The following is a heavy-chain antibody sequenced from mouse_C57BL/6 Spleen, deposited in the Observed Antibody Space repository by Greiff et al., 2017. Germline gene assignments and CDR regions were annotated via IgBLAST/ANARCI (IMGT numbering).Heavy chain of an antibody. CDR2: ISYDGSN. V-gene: IGHV3-6*01. D-gene: IGHD2-10*02. J-gene: IGHJ4*01. CDR3: ARVYGNSYAMDY. Sequence: EVHLVESGPGLVKPSQSLSLTCSVTGYSITSGYYWNWIRQFPGNKLEWMGYISYDGSNNYNPSLKNRISITRDTSKNQFFLKLNSVTTEDTATYYCARVYGNSYAMDYWGQGTSVTVSS. CDR1: GYSITSGYY.